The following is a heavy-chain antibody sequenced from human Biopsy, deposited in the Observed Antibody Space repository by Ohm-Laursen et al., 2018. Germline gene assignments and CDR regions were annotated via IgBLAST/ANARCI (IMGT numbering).Heavy chain of an antibody. V-gene: IGHV4-59*01. CDR2: VYYTGGT. CDR1: GDSISSYY. J-gene: IGHJ2*01. CDR3: ARDRGYYSDRTVPEYSDL. D-gene: IGHD3-22*01. Sequence: PSDTLSLTCTVSGDSISSYYWSWIRQPPGKGLQWIGYVYYTGGTDYNPSLQSRVTISVDTSKNHFSLRLRSVTPADTAIYYCARDRGYYSDRTVPEYSDLWGRGTLVTVSS.